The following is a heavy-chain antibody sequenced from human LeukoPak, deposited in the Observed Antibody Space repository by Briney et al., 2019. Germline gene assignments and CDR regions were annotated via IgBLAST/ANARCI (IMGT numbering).Heavy chain of an antibody. CDR3: ASGGIYYFDY. CDR1: GFTFDDYG. V-gene: IGHV3-20*04. J-gene: IGHJ4*02. Sequence: GGSLRLSCAASGFTFDDYGMSWVRHAPGKGLEWVSGINWNGGSTGYADSVKGRFTISRDNAKNSLYLQMNSLRAEDTALYYCASGGIYYFDYWGQGTLVTVSS. D-gene: IGHD3-16*01. CDR2: INWNGGST.